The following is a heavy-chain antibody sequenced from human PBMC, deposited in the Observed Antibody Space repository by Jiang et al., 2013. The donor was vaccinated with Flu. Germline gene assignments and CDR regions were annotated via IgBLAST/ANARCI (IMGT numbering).Heavy chain of an antibody. CDR3: TTTPVVDS. D-gene: IGHD4-11*01. CDR1: GYAFTSYH. J-gene: IGHJ5*01. Sequence: SGAEVKKPGASVKVSCKASGYAFTSYHIHWVRQAPGQGLEWMGMINPSSGSTTFAQKFQGRVTMSRDTSTSTVSMNLSSLSSEDTAVYYCTTTPVVDS. V-gene: IGHV1-46*01. CDR2: INPSSGST.